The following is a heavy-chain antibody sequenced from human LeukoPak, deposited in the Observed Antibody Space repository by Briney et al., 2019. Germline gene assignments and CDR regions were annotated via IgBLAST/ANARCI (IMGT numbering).Heavy chain of an antibody. CDR3: AKRMGAPWQPLES. Sequence: YPGGSLRLSCAASGFTFSSYALTWVRQAPGKGLEWVSTIGGSPGDTFYAVSVKGRFTISRDNSRNTLYLQMNSLRGDDTAIYYCAKRMGAPWQPLESWGQGALVTVSS. D-gene: IGHD3-16*01. CDR2: IGGSPGDT. CDR1: GFTFSSYA. J-gene: IGHJ4*02. V-gene: IGHV3-23*01.